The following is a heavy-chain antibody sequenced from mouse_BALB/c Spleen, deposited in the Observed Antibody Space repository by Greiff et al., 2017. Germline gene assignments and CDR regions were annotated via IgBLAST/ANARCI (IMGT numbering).Heavy chain of an antibody. V-gene: IGHV5-6*02. CDR2: ISSGGSYT. Sequence: EVKLVESGGDLVKPGGSLKLSCAASGFTFSSYGMSWVRQTPDKRLEWVATISSGGSYTYYPDSVKGRFTISRDNAKNTLYLQMSSLKSEDTAMYYCARKRPTTVAFDYWGQGTTLTVSS. CDR3: ARKRPTTVAFDY. D-gene: IGHD1-1*01. J-gene: IGHJ2*01. CDR1: GFTFSSYG.